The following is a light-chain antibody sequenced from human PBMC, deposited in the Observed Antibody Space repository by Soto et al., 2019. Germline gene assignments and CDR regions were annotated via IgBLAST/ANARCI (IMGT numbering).Light chain of an antibody. V-gene: IGKV3-15*01. CDR1: QSVSSN. Sequence: EIVMTQSPATLSVSPGERATLSCRASQSVSSNLAWYQQNPGQAPRLLIYGASTRATGIPARFSGSGSGTEFTLTIRNLQSEDFAVYYCQQYRTFGQGTKVEI. CDR2: GAS. CDR3: QQYRT. J-gene: IGKJ1*01.